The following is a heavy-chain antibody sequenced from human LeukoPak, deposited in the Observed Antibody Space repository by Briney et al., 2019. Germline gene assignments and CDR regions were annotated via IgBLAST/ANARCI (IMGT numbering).Heavy chain of an antibody. CDR3: AKTYYYDPFDF. CDR2: INYSGST. CDR1: GCSISNSGYY. J-gene: IGHJ4*02. Sequence: SETLSLTCTVSGCSISNSGYYWVWIRQPPGKGLEWIGNINYSGSTFYNPSLKSRVTISVDTSKNQFSLKLRSVTAADTAVYYCAKTYYYDPFDFWGQGTLVTVSS. D-gene: IGHD3-22*01. V-gene: IGHV4-39*01.